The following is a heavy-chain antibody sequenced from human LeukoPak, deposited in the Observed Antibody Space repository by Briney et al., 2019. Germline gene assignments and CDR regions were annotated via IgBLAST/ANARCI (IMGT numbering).Heavy chain of an antibody. CDR1: GFTFSSYS. Sequence: GGSLRLSCTASGFTFSSYSMGWVRQAPGKGLEWVSCISSRSSDISYADSVKARFTISRDNAKNSLYLQMNSLRAEDTAVYYCARGEGIFVYCSSTSCYEADYWGQGTLVTVSS. CDR2: ISSRSSDI. J-gene: IGHJ4*02. V-gene: IGHV3-21*01. CDR3: ARGEGIFVYCSSTSCYEADY. D-gene: IGHD2-2*01.